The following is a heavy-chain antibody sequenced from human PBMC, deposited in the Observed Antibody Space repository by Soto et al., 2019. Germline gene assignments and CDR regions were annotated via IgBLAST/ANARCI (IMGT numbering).Heavy chain of an antibody. D-gene: IGHD3-10*01. CDR1: GFTFCIYS. CDR2: ISSSSSYI. J-gene: IGHJ5*02. CDR3: ARGSITMVRGGDWFDP. Sequence: EVQLVESGGGRVKRGGSETLFCAASGFTFCIYSVLGLRHARGKGVEGLSSISSSSSYIYYADSVKGRFTISRDNAKNSLYLQMNSLRAEDTAVYYCARGSITMVRGGDWFDPWGQGTLVTVSS. V-gene: IGHV3-21*01.